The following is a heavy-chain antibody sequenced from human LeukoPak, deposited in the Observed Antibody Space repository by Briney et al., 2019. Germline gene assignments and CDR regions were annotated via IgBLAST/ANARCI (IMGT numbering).Heavy chain of an antibody. CDR2: IYTSGST. V-gene: IGHV4-4*07. Sequence: SQTLSLTCTVSGGSISSYYWSWIRQPAGKGLEWIGRIYTSGSTNYNPSLKSRVTMSVDTSKNQFSLKLSSVTAADTAVYYCARDGYYSSTSCPRGYNRLEPWGQGTLVTVSS. J-gene: IGHJ5*02. D-gene: IGHD2-2*01. CDR3: ARDGYYSSTSCPRGYNRLEP. CDR1: GGSISSYY.